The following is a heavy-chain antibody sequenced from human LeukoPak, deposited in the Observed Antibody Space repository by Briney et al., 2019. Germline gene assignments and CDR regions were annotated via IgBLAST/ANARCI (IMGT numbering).Heavy chain of an antibody. CDR2: INSDGSST. J-gene: IGHJ3*02. D-gene: IGHD3-10*01. Sequence: QPGESLRLSCAASGFTFSSYWMHWVRQVPGKGLVWVSRINSDGSSTSYADSVKGRFTISRDNAKNTLYVQMNSLRAEDTAVYYCSTGSGHAFDIWGRGTMVTVSS. CDR3: STGSGHAFDI. V-gene: IGHV3-74*01. CDR1: GFTFSSYW.